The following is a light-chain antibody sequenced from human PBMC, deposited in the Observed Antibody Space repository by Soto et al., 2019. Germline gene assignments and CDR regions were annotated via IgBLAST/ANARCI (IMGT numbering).Light chain of an antibody. CDR2: GNS. CDR3: QSYDSSLSGSVV. Sequence: QSVLTQPPSVSGAPGQRVTISCTGSSSNIGAGYDVHWYQQLPRTAPKLLIYGNSNRPSGVPDRFSDSKSGTSASLAITGLQAEDEADYYCQSYDSSLSGSVVFGGGTKLTVL. J-gene: IGLJ2*01. V-gene: IGLV1-40*01. CDR1: SSNIGAGYD.